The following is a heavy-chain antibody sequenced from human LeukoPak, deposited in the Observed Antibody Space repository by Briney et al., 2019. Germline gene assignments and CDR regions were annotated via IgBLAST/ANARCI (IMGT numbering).Heavy chain of an antibody. V-gene: IGHV4-31*03. CDR1: GGSISSGGYY. CDR3: ARDGHYDSSGYYFRGMDV. CDR2: IYYSGST. J-gene: IGHJ6*02. D-gene: IGHD3-22*01. Sequence: SETLSLTCTVSGGSISSGGYYWSWIRQHPGKGLEWIGYIYYSGSTYYNPSLKSRVTISVDTSKNQFSLKPSSVTAADTAVYYCARDGHYDSSGYYFRGMDVRGQGTTVTVSS.